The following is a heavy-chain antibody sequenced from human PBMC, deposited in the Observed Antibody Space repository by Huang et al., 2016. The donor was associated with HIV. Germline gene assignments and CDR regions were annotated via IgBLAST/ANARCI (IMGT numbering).Heavy chain of an antibody. CDR2: IRNKANNYAT. V-gene: IGHV3-73*01. Sequence: EVQLVESGGGSVQPGGSLILSCAASGSNFHTMHWGRQASGKGREWVGRIRNKANNYATAYAASVRGRFTISRDDSRSTAYLQMTRLRSEDTALYYCIILDGDYWGLGIVVTVSS. J-gene: IGHJ4*02. CDR3: IILDGDY. D-gene: IGHD3-3*02. CDR1: GSNFHT.